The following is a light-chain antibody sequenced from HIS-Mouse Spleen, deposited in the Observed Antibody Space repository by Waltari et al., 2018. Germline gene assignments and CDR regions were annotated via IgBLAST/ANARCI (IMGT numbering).Light chain of an antibody. V-gene: IGLV5-45*03. Sequence: QAVLTQPSSPPASPGASASLPSTLRSGINFGTYRIYWYHQKPGSPPPYLLRYKSDSDKQQGSGVPSRFSGSKDASANAGILLISGLQSEDEADYYCMIWHSSAWVFGGGTKLTVL. CDR1: SGINFGTYR. CDR3: MIWHSSAWV. CDR2: YKSDSDK. J-gene: IGLJ3*02.